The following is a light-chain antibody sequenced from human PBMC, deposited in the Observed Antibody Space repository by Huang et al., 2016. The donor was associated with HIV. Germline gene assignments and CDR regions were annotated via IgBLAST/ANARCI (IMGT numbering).Light chain of an antibody. J-gene: IGKJ5*01. Sequence: EIVLTQSPATLSLSPGERATLSCRASQSVSSYLAWYQQKPGKAPRLLIYDASNRATGIPARFSGSGSGTDFTLTISSLEPEDFAVYYCQQRSNWHSITFGQGTRLEIK. CDR2: DAS. CDR3: QQRSNWHSIT. V-gene: IGKV3-11*01. CDR1: QSVSSY.